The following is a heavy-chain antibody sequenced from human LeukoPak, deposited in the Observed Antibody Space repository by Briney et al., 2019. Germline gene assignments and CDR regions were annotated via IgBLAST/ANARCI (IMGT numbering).Heavy chain of an antibody. CDR2: VYPGDSAT. Sequence: GESLKISCQGSEDIFSTSYIGWVRQIPGKGLEWMGIVYPGDSATRYSPSFQGQVTISADKSINTAYLRWSRLKVSDTAMYYCARRVAVPGTAFDFWGQGTLVSVSS. CDR1: EDIFSTSY. CDR3: ARRVAVPGTAFDF. V-gene: IGHV5-51*01. D-gene: IGHD6-19*01. J-gene: IGHJ4*02.